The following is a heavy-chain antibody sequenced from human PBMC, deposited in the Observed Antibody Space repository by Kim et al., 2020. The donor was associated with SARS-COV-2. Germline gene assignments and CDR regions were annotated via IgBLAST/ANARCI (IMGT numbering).Heavy chain of an antibody. Sequence: GGSLRLSCAASGFTFSSFGMYWVRQAPGKGLESVADIWFDGINKNYADSVKGRFTISRDNSMNILYLQMNSLRPEDTAIYYCVRDGPDGKPVDYWGQGTLVTVSS. J-gene: IGHJ4*02. CDR2: IWFDGINK. CDR1: GFTFSSFG. CDR3: VRDGPDGKPVDY. V-gene: IGHV3-33*07. D-gene: IGHD2-2*01.